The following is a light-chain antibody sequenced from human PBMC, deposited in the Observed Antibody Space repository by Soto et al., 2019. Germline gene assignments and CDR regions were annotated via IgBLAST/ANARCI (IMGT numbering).Light chain of an antibody. J-gene: IGKJ2*01. V-gene: IGKV3-15*01. Sequence: EMVMTQSPATLSVSPGERATLSCRASQNLSRNLAWYKKQPGQAPRLLISGASNRATGIPARFSGSGSWTDFTLTISSLQSEDFAVYYCQQYDNWAHTFGQGNQLEIK. CDR2: GAS. CDR1: QNLSRN. CDR3: QQYDNWAHT.